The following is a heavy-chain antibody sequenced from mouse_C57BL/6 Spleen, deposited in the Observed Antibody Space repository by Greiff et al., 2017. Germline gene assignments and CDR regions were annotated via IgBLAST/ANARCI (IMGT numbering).Heavy chain of an antibody. CDR1: GYAFSSSW. V-gene: IGHV1-82*01. D-gene: IGHD2-2*01. CDR2: IYPGDGDT. Sequence: QVHVKQSGPELVKPGASVKISCKASGYAFSSSWMNWVKQRPGKGLEWIGRIYPGDGDTNYNGKFKGKATLTADKSSSTAYMQLSSLTSEDSAVYFCARTRSTMVTFDYWGQGTTLTVSS. J-gene: IGHJ2*01. CDR3: ARTRSTMVTFDY.